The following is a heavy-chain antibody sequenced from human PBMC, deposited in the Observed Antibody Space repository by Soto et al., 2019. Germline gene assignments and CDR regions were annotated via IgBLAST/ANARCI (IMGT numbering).Heavy chain of an antibody. CDR1: GGSFSGYY. Sequence: PSETLSLTCAVYGGSFSGYYWSWIRQPPGKGLEWIGEINHSGSTNYNPSLKSRVTISVDTSKNQFSLKLSSVTAADTALYYCARGGRGLAAAAYYYAMDVWGQGTTVTVSS. CDR3: ARGGRGLAAAAYYYAMDV. J-gene: IGHJ6*02. V-gene: IGHV4-34*01. D-gene: IGHD6-13*01. CDR2: INHSGST.